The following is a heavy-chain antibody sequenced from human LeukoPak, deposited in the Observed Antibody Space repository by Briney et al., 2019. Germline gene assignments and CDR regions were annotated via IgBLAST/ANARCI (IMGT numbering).Heavy chain of an antibody. CDR2: IYHSRST. Sequence: SETLSLTCAVSDYSISSGYYWGWIRQPPGKGLEWIGSIYHSRSTYYNPSLKSRVTISVDTSKNQFSLKLSSVTAADTAVYYCARDPGIAVAGFDYWGQGTLVTVSS. D-gene: IGHD6-19*01. CDR1: DYSISSGYY. V-gene: IGHV4-38-2*02. J-gene: IGHJ4*02. CDR3: ARDPGIAVAGFDY.